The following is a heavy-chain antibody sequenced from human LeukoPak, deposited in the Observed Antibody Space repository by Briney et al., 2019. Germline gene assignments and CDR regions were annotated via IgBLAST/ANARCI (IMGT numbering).Heavy chain of an antibody. CDR2: INPNSGGT. D-gene: IGHD4/OR15-4a*01. CDR1: GYTFTGYY. CDR3: ARDLSNYAFDI. V-gene: IGHV1-2*02. J-gene: IGHJ3*02. Sequence: ASVKVSCKASGYTFTGYYMHWVRHAPGQGLEWMGWINPNSGGTNYAQKFQGRVTMTRGTSISTAYMELSRLRSDDTAVYYCARDLSNYAFDIWGQGTMVTVSS.